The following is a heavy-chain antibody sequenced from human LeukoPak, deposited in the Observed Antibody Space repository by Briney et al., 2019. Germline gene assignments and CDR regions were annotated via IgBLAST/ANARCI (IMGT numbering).Heavy chain of an antibody. Sequence: PGGSLRLSCAASGFTFSSIWMSWVRQAPGKGLEWVANIKHDGSETNYVDSVKGRFSISRDNAKNSLHLQMNSLRVEDTAVYYCAKNGGPHGMDVWGLRTTVTVSS. CDR2: IKHDGSET. CDR1: GFTFSSIW. D-gene: IGHD3-16*01. CDR3: AKNGGPHGMDV. J-gene: IGHJ6*02. V-gene: IGHV3-7*02.